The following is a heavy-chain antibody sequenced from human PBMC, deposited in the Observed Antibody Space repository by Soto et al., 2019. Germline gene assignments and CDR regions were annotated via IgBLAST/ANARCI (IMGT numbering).Heavy chain of an antibody. D-gene: IGHD1-26*01. J-gene: IGHJ5*02. CDR1: GASVGSGGYY. Sequence: SETLSLTCTVSGASVGSGGYYWSWIRQVPGKGLEWIGYIKYSGTTHYSPSLKSRVNISFDKSKNQFFLAVHSVTAADSAVYFCAREVTPLPTTVGWFDPWGPGILVTVS. V-gene: IGHV4-31*03. CDR2: IKYSGTT. CDR3: AREVTPLPTTVGWFDP.